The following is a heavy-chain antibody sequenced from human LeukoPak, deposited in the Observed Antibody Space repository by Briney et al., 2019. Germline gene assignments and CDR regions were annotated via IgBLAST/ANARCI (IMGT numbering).Heavy chain of an antibody. J-gene: IGHJ4*02. D-gene: IGHD5-18*01. CDR1: GSTFSSYA. CDR3: ARDTDGGYSYGFDY. Sequence: GGSLRLSCAASGSTFSSYAMHWVRQAPGKGLEWVAVISYDGSNKYYADSVKGRFTISRDNSKNTLYLQMNSLRAEDTAVYYCARDTDGGYSYGFDYWGQGTLVTVSS. V-gene: IGHV3-30-3*01. CDR2: ISYDGSNK.